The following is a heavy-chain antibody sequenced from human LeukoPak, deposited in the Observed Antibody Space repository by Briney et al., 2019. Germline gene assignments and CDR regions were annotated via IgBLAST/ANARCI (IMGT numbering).Heavy chain of an antibody. D-gene: IGHD4-17*01. CDR2: IYYSGST. V-gene: IGHV4-59*01. J-gene: IGHJ6*02. Sequence: SETLSLTCTVSGGSISSYYWSWLRQPPGKGLEWIGYIYYSGSTNYNPSLKSRVTISVDTSKNQFSLKLSSVTAADTAVYYCARVETTLNYYGMDVWGQGTTVTVSS. CDR3: ARVETTLNYYGMDV. CDR1: GGSISSYY.